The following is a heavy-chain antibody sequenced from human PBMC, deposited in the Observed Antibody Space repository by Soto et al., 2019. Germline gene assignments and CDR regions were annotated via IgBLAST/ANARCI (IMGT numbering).Heavy chain of an antibody. Sequence: SETLSLTCTVSGGSISSYYWSWIRQPPGKGLEWIGYIYYSGSTNYNPSLKSRVTISVDTSKNQFSLKLSSVTAADTAVYYCARAGSSSWYVPYNWLDPWGPGALVTVSS. CDR3: ARAGSSSWYVPYNWLDP. J-gene: IGHJ5*02. D-gene: IGHD6-13*01. CDR2: IYYSGST. V-gene: IGHV4-59*01. CDR1: GGSISSYY.